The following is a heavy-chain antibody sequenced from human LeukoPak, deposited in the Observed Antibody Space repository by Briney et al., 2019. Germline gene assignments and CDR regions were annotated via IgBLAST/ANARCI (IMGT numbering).Heavy chain of an antibody. CDR1: GYTFTGNY. J-gene: IGHJ4*02. V-gene: IGHV1-2*02. D-gene: IGHD6-13*01. Sequence: ASVKVSCKASGYTFTGNYLHWVRQAPGQGLEWMGWINPNNGGTKYAQKFQGRVTMTRDTSISTAYMELSRLRSDDTAVYYCARANSSSWSFDYWGQGTLVTVSS. CDR2: INPNNGGT. CDR3: ARANSSSWSFDY.